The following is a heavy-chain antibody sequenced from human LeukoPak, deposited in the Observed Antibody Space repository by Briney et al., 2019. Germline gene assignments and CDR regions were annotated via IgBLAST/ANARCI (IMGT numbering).Heavy chain of an antibody. CDR1: GYTFTGYY. Sequence: ASVKVSCKASGYTFTGYYMHWVRQAPGQGLEWMGWINPNSGGTNYAQKFQGRVTMTRDTSISTAYMELSRLRSDDTAVYYCARDGARFYDSSGPHLCMDVWGQGTTVTVSS. CDR3: ARDGARFYDSSGPHLCMDV. J-gene: IGHJ6*02. CDR2: INPNSGGT. D-gene: IGHD3-22*01. V-gene: IGHV1-2*02.